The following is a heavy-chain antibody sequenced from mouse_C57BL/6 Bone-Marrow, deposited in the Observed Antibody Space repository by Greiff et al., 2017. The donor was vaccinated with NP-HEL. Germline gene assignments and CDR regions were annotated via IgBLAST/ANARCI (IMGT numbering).Heavy chain of an antibody. V-gene: IGHV5-12*01. CDR3: ARTYGRGYWYFDV. J-gene: IGHJ1*03. D-gene: IGHD1-1*01. CDR1: GFTFSDYY. Sequence: EVMLVESGGGLVQPGGSLKLSCAASGFTFSDYYMYWVRQTPEKRLEWVAYISNGGGSTYYPDTVKGRFTIARDNAKNTLYLQMSRLKSEDTAMYYWARTYGRGYWYFDVWGTGTTVTVSS. CDR2: ISNGGGST.